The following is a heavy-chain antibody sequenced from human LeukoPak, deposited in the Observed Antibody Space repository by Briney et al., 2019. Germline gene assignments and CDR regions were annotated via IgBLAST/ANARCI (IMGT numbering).Heavy chain of an antibody. V-gene: IGHV3-23*01. CDR2: ISGNGDNT. CDR3: AKDYYYDSSGYYSVFDY. CDR1: GFTLTSYA. D-gene: IGHD3-22*01. J-gene: IGHJ4*02. Sequence: HPGRSLRLSCDASGFTLTSYAMNWGRQAPGKGLEWVSSISGNGDNTYYADSVKGRFTISRDNSKNTLYLQMNSLRAEDTAVYYCAKDYYYDSSGYYSVFDYWGQGTLVTVSS.